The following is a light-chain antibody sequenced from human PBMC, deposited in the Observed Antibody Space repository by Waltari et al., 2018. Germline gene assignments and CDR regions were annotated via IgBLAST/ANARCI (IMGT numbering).Light chain of an antibody. V-gene: IGLV1-47*01. CDR2: GDE. CDR3: AAWDDSLSGVV. Sequence: QSVVTQPPSASGAPGQRVTISCSGSRSNIGSYYVHWYQQSPGTAPKLLFYGDEDRPLGVPDRFSASKSGTTASLAISGLRSEDEADYYCAAWDDSLSGVVFGGGTKLTVL. J-gene: IGLJ2*01. CDR1: RSNIGSYY.